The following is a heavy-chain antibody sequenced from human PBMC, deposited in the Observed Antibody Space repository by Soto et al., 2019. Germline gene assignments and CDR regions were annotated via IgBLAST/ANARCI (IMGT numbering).Heavy chain of an antibody. V-gene: IGHV5-10-1*01. J-gene: IGHJ6*02. CDR2: IDPSDSYT. CDR1: GYSFTSYW. D-gene: IGHD6-19*01. Sequence: PGESLKISCKGSGYSFTSYWISWVRQMPGKGLGWMGRIDPSDSYTNYSPSFQGHVTISADKSISTAYLQWSSLKASDTAMYYCARHTLNSSGWTYYYYGMDVWGQGTTVTVSS. CDR3: ARHTLNSSGWTYYYYGMDV.